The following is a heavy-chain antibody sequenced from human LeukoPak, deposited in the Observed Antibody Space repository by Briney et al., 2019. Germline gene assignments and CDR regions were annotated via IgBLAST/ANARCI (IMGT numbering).Heavy chain of an antibody. Sequence: GGSLRLSCAASGFTFSDYYMSWIRQAPGKGLEWVSYISSSGSTIYYADSVKGRFTISRDNAQNSLYLQMNSLRAEDTAVYYCARDPIVVVPAATIYYYYYGMDVWGQGTTVTVSS. CDR3: ARDPIVVVPAATIYYYYYGMDV. CDR2: ISSSGSTI. CDR1: GFTFSDYY. J-gene: IGHJ6*02. D-gene: IGHD2-2*01. V-gene: IGHV3-11*01.